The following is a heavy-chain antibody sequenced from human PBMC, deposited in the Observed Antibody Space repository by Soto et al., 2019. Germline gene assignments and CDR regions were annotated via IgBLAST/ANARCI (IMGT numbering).Heavy chain of an antibody. D-gene: IGHD5-12*01. CDR2: IYYNDDR. V-gene: IGHV2-5*01. CDR3: AHSDGGYEIIYFDF. Sequence: SGPTLVNPTQTLTLTCTFSGFSFTTAGVAVGWIRQTPGGALEWLTLIYYNDDRRFSPSLKTRLTITGDTSKNQVVLSLTNVDPGDTATYFCAHSDGGYEIIYFDFWGEGIPVTVSS. CDR1: GFSFTTAGVA. J-gene: IGHJ4*02.